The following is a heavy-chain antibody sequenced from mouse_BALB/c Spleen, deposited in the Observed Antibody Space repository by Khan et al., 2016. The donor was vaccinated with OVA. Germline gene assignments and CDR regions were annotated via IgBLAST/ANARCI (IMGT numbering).Heavy chain of an antibody. V-gene: IGHV2-4-1*01. Sequence: QVQLQQPGPGLVQPSQSLSITCTVSGFSLTIYGIHWVRQSPGKGLEWLGVIWSGGRTDYNAAFISRLSITKDDSKNQVFFKVNSLQTDDTAIYYCARHSYRYDFTYWGQGTLVTVSA. CDR3: ARHSYRYDFTY. J-gene: IGHJ3*01. CDR2: IWSGGRT. D-gene: IGHD2-14*01. CDR1: GFSLTIYG.